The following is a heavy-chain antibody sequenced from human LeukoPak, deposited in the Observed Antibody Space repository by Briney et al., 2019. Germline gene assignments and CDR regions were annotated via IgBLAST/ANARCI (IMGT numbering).Heavy chain of an antibody. Sequence: GRSLRLSCAASGFTFSSYAMHWVRQAPGKGLEWVAVIWYDGSNKYYADSVKGRFTISRDNSKNTLYLQMNGLRAEDTAVYYCARDRDSSSWSHFDYWGQGTLVTVSS. CDR2: IWYDGSNK. V-gene: IGHV3-33*08. CDR3: ARDRDSSSWSHFDY. J-gene: IGHJ4*02. D-gene: IGHD6-13*01. CDR1: GFTFSSYA.